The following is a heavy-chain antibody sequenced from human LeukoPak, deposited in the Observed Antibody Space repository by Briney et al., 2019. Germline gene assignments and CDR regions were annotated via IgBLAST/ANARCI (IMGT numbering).Heavy chain of an antibody. D-gene: IGHD3-22*01. CDR3: ARDNNYYDSSGYYSPVDY. CDR1: GYTFTSYG. Sequence: ASVKVSCKASGYTFTSYGISWVRQAPGQGLEWMGWISAYNGNTNYEQKLQGRVTMTTDTSTSTAYMALRSLRSDDTAVYYCARDNNYYDSSGYYSPVDYWGQGTLVTVSS. J-gene: IGHJ4*02. V-gene: IGHV1-18*01. CDR2: ISAYNGNT.